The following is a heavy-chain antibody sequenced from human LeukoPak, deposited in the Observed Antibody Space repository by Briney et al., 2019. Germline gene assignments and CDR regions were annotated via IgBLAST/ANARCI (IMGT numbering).Heavy chain of an antibody. D-gene: IGHD4-17*01. V-gene: IGHV3-49*04. Sequence: PGGSLRLSCTASGFTFGDYAMSWVRQAPGKGLEWVGFIRSKAYGGTTEYAASVKGRFTISRDDSKSIAYLQMNSLKTEDTAVYYCTTSDYGDSLWGQGTLVTVSS. CDR3: TTSDYGDSL. CDR2: IRSKAYGGTT. J-gene: IGHJ4*02. CDR1: GFTFGDYA.